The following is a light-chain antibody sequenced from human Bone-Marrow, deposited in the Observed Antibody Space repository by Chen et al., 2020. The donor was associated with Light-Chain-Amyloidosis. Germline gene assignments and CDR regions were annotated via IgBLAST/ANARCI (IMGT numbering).Light chain of an antibody. CDR1: QGISHY. CDR2: AAS. V-gene: IGKV1-27*01. Sequence: DILMTQSPSSLSASVGDRVTITCRASQGISHYLAWYQQKPGKPPKQLLDAASTLQSGVPSRFSGSRSGTDFSLIISSLQPEDVATFYCQKYNNVPLTFGGGTKVEIQ. CDR3: QKYNNVPLT. J-gene: IGKJ4*01.